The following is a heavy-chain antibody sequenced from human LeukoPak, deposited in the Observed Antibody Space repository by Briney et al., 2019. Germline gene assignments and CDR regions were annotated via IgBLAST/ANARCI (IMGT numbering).Heavy chain of an antibody. D-gene: IGHD3-16*01. Sequence: GGSLRLSCAASGFTFSSSAMSWARQAPGKGLEWVASINHNGNVNYYVDSVKGRFTISRDNAKNSLYLQMSNLRAEDTAVYFCARGGGLDVWGQGATVTVSS. CDR2: INHNGNVN. V-gene: IGHV3-7*03. CDR3: ARGGGLDV. J-gene: IGHJ6*02. CDR1: GFTFSSSA.